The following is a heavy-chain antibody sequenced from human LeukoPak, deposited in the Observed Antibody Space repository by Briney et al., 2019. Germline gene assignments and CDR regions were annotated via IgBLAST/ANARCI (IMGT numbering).Heavy chain of an antibody. V-gene: IGHV4-59*12. CDR1: GGSISSYY. J-gene: IGHJ6*03. CDR3: ARDRGLSFYGSGSYSPLGYYYYYYMDV. CDR2: NYYSGST. Sequence: ETLSLTCTVSGGSISSYYWSWIRQPPGKGLGWVGFNYYSGSTNYNPSLKGRVTMSVDTSKNQFSLKLSSVTAADTAVYYCARDRGLSFYGSGSYSPLGYYYYYYMDVWGKGTTVTISS. D-gene: IGHD3-10*01.